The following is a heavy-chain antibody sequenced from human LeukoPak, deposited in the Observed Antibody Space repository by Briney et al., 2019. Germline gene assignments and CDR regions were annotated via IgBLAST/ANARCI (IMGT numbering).Heavy chain of an antibody. Sequence: VGSLRLSCAASGFSVSSNYMSWVRQPPGKGLEWVSVISSGGRVYYTDSVKGRFTISTDKSKNKLYLQMNSLRAEDTAVYYCSRASGNAGDYYYYGMDVWGQGTTVTVSS. V-gene: IGHV3-53*01. CDR1: GFSVSSNY. D-gene: IGHD2-21*01. J-gene: IGHJ6*02. CDR3: SRASGNAGDYYYYGMDV. CDR2: ISSGGRV.